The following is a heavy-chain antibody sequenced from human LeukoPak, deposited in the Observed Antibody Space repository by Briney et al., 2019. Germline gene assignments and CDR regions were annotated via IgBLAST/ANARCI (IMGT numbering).Heavy chain of an antibody. V-gene: IGHV4-39*01. CDR1: GGSISSSSYY. J-gene: IGHJ4*02. CDR2: IYYSGST. D-gene: IGHD6-19*01. Sequence: PSETLSLTCTVSGGSISSSSYYWGWIRQPPGKGLERIGSIYYSGSTYYNPSLKSRVTISVDTSKNQFSLKLSSVTAADTAVYYCASTPYYIAVADLFDYWGQGTLVTVSS. CDR3: ASTPYYIAVADLFDY.